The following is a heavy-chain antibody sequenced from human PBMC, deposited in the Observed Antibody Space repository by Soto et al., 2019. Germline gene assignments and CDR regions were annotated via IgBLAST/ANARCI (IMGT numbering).Heavy chain of an antibody. J-gene: IGHJ6*03. D-gene: IGHD6-6*01. CDR2: IYYSGST. CDR3: ARQTDSSSSKWPFYYYYYMDV. Sequence: PGTGLEWIGSIYYSGSTYYNPSLKSRVTISVDTSKNQFSLKLSSVTAADTAVYYCARQTDSSSSKWPFYYYYYMDVWGKGTTVTVSS. V-gene: IGHV4-39*01.